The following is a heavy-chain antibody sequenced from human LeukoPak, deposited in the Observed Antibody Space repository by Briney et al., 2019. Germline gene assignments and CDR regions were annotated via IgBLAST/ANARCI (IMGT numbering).Heavy chain of an antibody. J-gene: IGHJ4*02. CDR2: ISSSSSTI. CDR3: ARGAYYYED. CDR1: GFTFSSHS. Sequence: GGSLRLSCAASGFTFSSHSMNWVRQAPGKGLEWVSYISSSSSTIYYADSVKGRFTISRDNAKNSLYLQMNSLRAEDTAVYYCARGAYYYEDWGQGSLVAVSS. D-gene: IGHD3-22*01. V-gene: IGHV3-48*01.